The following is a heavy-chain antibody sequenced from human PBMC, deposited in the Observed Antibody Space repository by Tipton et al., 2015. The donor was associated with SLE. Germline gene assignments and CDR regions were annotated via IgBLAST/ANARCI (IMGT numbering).Heavy chain of an antibody. Sequence: VQLVQSGAEVKKPGESLKISCKASGYSFINYWIGWVRQMPGKGLEWMGIVYPRNSDSRYSPSFQGQVTMSADKSITTAFLQWSSLKASDTAMYYCARRGITIFGVRHAFDIWGQGTMVTVSS. V-gene: IGHV5-51*03. D-gene: IGHD3-3*01. CDR3: ARRGITIFGVRHAFDI. CDR2: VYPRNSDS. CDR1: GYSFINYW. J-gene: IGHJ3*02.